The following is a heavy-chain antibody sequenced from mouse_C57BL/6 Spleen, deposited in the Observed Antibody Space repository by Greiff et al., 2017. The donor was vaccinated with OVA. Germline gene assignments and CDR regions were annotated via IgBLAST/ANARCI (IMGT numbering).Heavy chain of an antibody. CDR1: GFSLTSYG. CDR3: ARNSPYAMDY. CDR2: IWSGGST. V-gene: IGHV2-2*02. J-gene: IGHJ4*01. Sequence: VQLQQSGPGLVQPSQSLSITCTVSGFSLTSYGVHWVRQSPGKGLEWLGVIWSGGSTDNNATFISRLITNTDKTQSQVFFKNNSLQANDTAVYYSARNSPYAMDYWGQGTSVTVSS.